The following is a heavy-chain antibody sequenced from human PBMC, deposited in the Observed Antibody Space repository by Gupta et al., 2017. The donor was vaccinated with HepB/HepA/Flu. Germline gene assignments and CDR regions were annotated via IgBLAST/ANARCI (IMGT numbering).Heavy chain of an antibody. Sequence: GPGLVKPSETLSLTCTVSGGSISSYYWSWIRQPPGKGLEWIGYIYYSGSTNYNPSLKSRVTISVDTSKNQFSLKLSSVTAADTAVYYCARVLRFLEWPSQFDPWGQGTLVTVSS. D-gene: IGHD3-3*01. J-gene: IGHJ5*02. CDR1: GGSISSYY. CDR2: IYYSGST. CDR3: ARVLRFLEWPSQFDP. V-gene: IGHV4-59*01.